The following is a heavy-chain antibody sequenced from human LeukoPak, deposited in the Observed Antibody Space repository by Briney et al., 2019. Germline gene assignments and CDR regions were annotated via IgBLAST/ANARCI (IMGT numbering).Heavy chain of an antibody. CDR3: ATLTGGDDAFDI. CDR1: GGSISSGSYY. D-gene: IGHD4-23*01. CDR2: IYTSGST. J-gene: IGHJ3*02. V-gene: IGHV4-61*02. Sequence: PSETLSLTFTVSGGSISSGSYYWSWIRQPAGKGLEWIGRIYTSGSTNYNPSLKSRVTISVDTSKNQFSLKLSSVTAADTAVYYCATLTGGDDAFDIWGQGTMVTVSS.